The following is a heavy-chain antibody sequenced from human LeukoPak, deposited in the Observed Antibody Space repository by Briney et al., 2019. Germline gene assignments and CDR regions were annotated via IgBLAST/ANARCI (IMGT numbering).Heavy chain of an antibody. J-gene: IGHJ4*02. V-gene: IGHV4-34*01. CDR2: INHSGST. CDR3: ARTAARTRLRFFDY. Sequence: SETLSLTCAVYGGSFSGYYWSWIRQPPGKGLEWIGEINHSGSTNYNPSLKSRVTISVDTSKNQFSLKLSSVTAADTAVYYCARTAARTRLRFFDYWGQGTLVTVSS. CDR1: GGSFSGYY. D-gene: IGHD6-6*01.